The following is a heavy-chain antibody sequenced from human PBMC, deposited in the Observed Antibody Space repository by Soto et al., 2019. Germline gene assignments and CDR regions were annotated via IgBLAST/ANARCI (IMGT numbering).Heavy chain of an antibody. CDR3: TRPGDPYGYPEAFVY. V-gene: IGHV3-73*02. CDR2: IRTRPNNYAT. Sequence: EVQLVQSGGGLVQPGGSLKLSCAASGFTFSGSAMHWVRQASGKGLEWVGRIRTRPNNYATIYSASVRGRFTISRDDSKNTVYLQIDSLKTEDTAVYYCTRPGDPYGYPEAFVYWGQGTLVTVAS. D-gene: IGHD4-17*01. J-gene: IGHJ4*02. CDR1: GFTFSGSA.